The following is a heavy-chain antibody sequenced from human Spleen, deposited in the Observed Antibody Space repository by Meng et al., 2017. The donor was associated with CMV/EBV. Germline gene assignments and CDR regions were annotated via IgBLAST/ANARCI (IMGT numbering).Heavy chain of an antibody. D-gene: IGHD2/OR15-2a*01. J-gene: IGHJ4*02. Sequence: TFSSYAMNWVRQPPGRGLEWIASIYYTGSTYYNPSLESRVTISVDTSKNQFSLKLSSVTAADTAVYYCARENIGRIYLDQWGPGTRVTRLL. CDR2: IYYTGST. CDR1: TFSSYA. V-gene: IGHV4-39*07. CDR3: ARENIGRIYLDQ.